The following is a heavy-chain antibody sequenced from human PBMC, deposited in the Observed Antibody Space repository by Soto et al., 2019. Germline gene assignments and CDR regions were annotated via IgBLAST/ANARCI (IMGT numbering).Heavy chain of an antibody. J-gene: IGHJ3*02. CDR1: GYTFTRYG. Sequence: SVKVSCKASGYTFTRYGISWVRQAPGQGLEWMGWISAYNGNTNYAQKLQGRVTMTTDTSTSTAYMELRSLRSDDTAVYYCARGRVVVTSGGAFDIWGQGTMVTVSS. CDR2: ISAYNGNT. D-gene: IGHD3-22*01. V-gene: IGHV1-18*01. CDR3: ARGRVVVTSGGAFDI.